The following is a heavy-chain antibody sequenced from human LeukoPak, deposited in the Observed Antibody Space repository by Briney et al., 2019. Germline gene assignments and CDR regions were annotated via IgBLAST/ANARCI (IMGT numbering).Heavy chain of an antibody. CDR1: GGSISSSGYY. J-gene: IGHJ5*02. CDR2: IDYSGST. V-gene: IGHV4-39*01. D-gene: IGHD1-26*01. CDR3: ARHEYSGSYYGLSWFDP. Sequence: SETLSLTCTVSGGSISSSGYYWGWIRQPPWKGLEWIASIDYSGSTYYNPSLKSRVTISVDTSKNQLSLKLSSLTAADTAVYYCARHEYSGSYYGLSWFDPWGQGTLVTVSS.